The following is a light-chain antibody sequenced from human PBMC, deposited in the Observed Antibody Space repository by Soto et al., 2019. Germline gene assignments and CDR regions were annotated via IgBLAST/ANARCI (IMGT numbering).Light chain of an antibody. CDR2: DAS. CDR3: QHRTAWPPICT. Sequence: EIVLTQSPLTLALSPGERATLSCRASQSVATYLAWYQQRPGQVPRLLIYDASHRATGIPARFSGSGSGTDFTLTISSLAPEDFAVYYCQHRTAWPPICTFGPGTKVDIK. J-gene: IGKJ2*02. V-gene: IGKV3-11*01. CDR1: QSVATY.